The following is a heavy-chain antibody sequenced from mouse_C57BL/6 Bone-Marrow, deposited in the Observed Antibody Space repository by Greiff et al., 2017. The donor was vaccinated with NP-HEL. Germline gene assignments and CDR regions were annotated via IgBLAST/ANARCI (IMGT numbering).Heavy chain of an antibody. CDR1: GYTFTDYN. V-gene: IGHV1-22*01. J-gene: IGHJ2*01. D-gene: IGHD1-1*01. Sequence: DVQLQESGPELVKPGASVKMSCKASGYTFTDYNMHWVKQSHGKSLEWIGYINPNNGGTSYNQKFKGKATLTVNKSSSTAYMELRSLTSEDSAVYYCARYGYGSSSYWGQGTTLTVSS. CDR3: ARYGYGSSSY. CDR2: INPNNGGT.